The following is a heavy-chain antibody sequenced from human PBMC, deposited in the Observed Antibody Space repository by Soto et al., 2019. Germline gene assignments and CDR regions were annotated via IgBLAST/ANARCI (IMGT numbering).Heavy chain of an antibody. CDR1: GASITSAY. CDR2: IYYIGST. V-gene: IGHV4-59*08. CDR3: ARGKNWFDR. J-gene: IGHJ5*02. Sequence: SETLSLTCSVSGASITSAYWNWIRQPPGKGLEWVGYIYYIGSTNYNPSLKSRVTMSLDTSNNQLSLDLRFVTAADTAVYYCARGKNWFDRWGQGTLVTVSS.